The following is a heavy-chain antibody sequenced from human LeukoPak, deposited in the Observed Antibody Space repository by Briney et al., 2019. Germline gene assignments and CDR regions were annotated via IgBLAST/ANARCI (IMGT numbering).Heavy chain of an antibody. J-gene: IGHJ5*02. Sequence: ASVKVSCKASGYTFTGYYMHWVRQAPGQGLEWMGWINPNSGGTNYAQKFQGRVTMTRDTPISTAYMELSRLRSDDTAVYYCARAGGYGDYSNWFDPWGQGTLVTVSS. D-gene: IGHD4-17*01. CDR2: INPNSGGT. CDR1: GYTFTGYY. CDR3: ARAGGYGDYSNWFDP. V-gene: IGHV1-2*02.